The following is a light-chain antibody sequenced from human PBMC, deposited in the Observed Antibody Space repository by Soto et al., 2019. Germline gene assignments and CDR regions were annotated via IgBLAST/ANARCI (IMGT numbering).Light chain of an antibody. J-gene: IGKJ5*01. CDR2: GAS. CDR1: QSVSSR. CDR3: QQYGGSPIT. V-gene: IGKV3-20*01. Sequence: IVVTQSPATLSLSPWERATLSCRASQSVSSRLAWSQNKPGQAPRLLSSGASSRATGIPDRVSGSGSGTDFTLTISRLEPEDFALYYCQQYGGSPITFGQGTRLEIK.